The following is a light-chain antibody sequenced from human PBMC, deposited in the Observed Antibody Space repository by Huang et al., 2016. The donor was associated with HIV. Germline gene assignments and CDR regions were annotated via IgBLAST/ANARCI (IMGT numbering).Light chain of an antibody. V-gene: IGKV3-15*01. Sequence: EIVMTQSPGTLSVSPGERATLSCRASQSVSTTLAWYQQKPGQAPRLLIYGASTRARGVPGRFSGSGSGTAFTLTISSLQSEDFAVYYCHQYHDWPRTFGQGTRLEIK. CDR1: QSVSTT. CDR2: GAS. J-gene: IGKJ2*01. CDR3: HQYHDWPRT.